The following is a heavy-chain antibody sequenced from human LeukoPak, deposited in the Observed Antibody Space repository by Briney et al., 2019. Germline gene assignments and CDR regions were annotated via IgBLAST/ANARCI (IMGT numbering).Heavy chain of an antibody. Sequence: GGSLRLSCAASGFSFSTYWMSWVRQVPGKGLEWVANIKQDGSDKYYVDSVKGRFTISRDNAKNSLYLQMNSLRAEDTAVYYCTRGTIQLTDYWGQGTLVTVSS. CDR1: GFSFSTYW. CDR3: TRGTIQLTDY. CDR2: IKQDGSDK. D-gene: IGHD1-1*01. V-gene: IGHV3-7*01. J-gene: IGHJ4*02.